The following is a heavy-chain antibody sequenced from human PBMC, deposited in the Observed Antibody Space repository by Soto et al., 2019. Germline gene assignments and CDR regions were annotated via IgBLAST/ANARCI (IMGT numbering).Heavy chain of an antibody. CDR3: AREGGLEYNDLDV. CDR2: IIPIFGTA. D-gene: IGHD1-1*01. J-gene: IGHJ6*02. V-gene: IGHV1-69*14. CDR1: GGTFSKYA. Sequence: QVQLVQSGAEVKKPGSSVKVSCKASGGTFSKYAISWVRQAPGQGLEWMGGIIPIFGTANYAQKFQGRVTITADKSTNTAYMELSSLKSEDTAVYYCAREGGLEYNDLDVWGQGTTITVSS.